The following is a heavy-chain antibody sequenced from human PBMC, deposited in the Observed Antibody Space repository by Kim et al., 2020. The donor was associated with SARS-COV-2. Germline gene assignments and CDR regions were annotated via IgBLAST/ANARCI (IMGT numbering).Heavy chain of an antibody. CDR2: IYYSGST. Sequence: SETLSLTCTVSGGSISSGGYYWSWIRQHPGKGLEWIGYIYYSGSTYYNPSLKSRVTISVDTSKNQFSLKLSSVTAADTAVYYCARDSFASITMVRGVILYYYGMDVWGQGTTVTVSS. CDR1: GGSISSGGYY. CDR3: ARDSFASITMVRGVILYYYGMDV. V-gene: IGHV4-31*03. D-gene: IGHD3-10*01. J-gene: IGHJ6*02.